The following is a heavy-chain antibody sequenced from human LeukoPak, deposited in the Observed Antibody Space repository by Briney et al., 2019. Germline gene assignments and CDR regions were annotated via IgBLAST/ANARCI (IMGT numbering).Heavy chain of an antibody. V-gene: IGHV1-69*01. Sequence: GASVKVSCKASGGTFSSYAISWVRQAPGQGLEWMGGIIPIFGTANYAQKFQGRVTITADESTSTAYMELSSLRSEDTAVYYCAREPVRYSYGCTQYYFDYWGQGTLVTVSS. CDR3: AREPVRYSYGCTQYYFDY. J-gene: IGHJ4*02. D-gene: IGHD5-18*01. CDR2: IIPIFGTA. CDR1: GGTFSSYA.